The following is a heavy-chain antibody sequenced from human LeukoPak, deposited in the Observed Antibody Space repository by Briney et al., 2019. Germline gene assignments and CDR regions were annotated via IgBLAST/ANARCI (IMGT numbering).Heavy chain of an antibody. J-gene: IGHJ4*02. Sequence: SETLSLTCAVSGGSFSGYYWSWIRQPPGKGLEWIGYIYYSGSTNYNPSLKSRVTISVDTSKNQFSLKLSSVTAADTAVYYCARVLMLYDYVWGSWIFDYWGQGTLVTVSS. CDR2: IYYSGST. D-gene: IGHD3-16*01. CDR1: GGSFSGYY. CDR3: ARVLMLYDYVWGSWIFDY. V-gene: IGHV4-59*01.